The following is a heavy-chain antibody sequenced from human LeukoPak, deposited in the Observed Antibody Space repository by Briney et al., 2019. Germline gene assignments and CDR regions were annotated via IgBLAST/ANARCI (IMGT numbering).Heavy chain of an antibody. CDR2: IYYSGST. Sequence: SETLSLTCTVSGGSISSYYWSWIRQPPGKGLEWIGYIYYSGSTNYNPSLKSRVAISVDTSKNQFSLKLSSVTAADTAVYYCAATRDIAVAGTTFDYWGQGTLATVSS. V-gene: IGHV4-59*08. CDR1: GGSISSYY. D-gene: IGHD6-19*01. J-gene: IGHJ4*02. CDR3: AATRDIAVAGTTFDY.